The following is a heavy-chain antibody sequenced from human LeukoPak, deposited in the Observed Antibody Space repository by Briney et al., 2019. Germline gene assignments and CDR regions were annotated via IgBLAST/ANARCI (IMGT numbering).Heavy chain of an antibody. J-gene: IGHJ3*02. D-gene: IGHD4-11*01. CDR1: GYTFTSYD. Sequence: GASVKVSCKSSGYTFTSYDISWVRQASGQGLEWVGWMNPNSGNTAYAQKFQGRVTMTRDTSVSTAYLELSSLRSEDTAVYYCARDPTVKDGSDIWGQGTMVTVSS. CDR3: ARDPTVKDGSDI. V-gene: IGHV1-8*01. CDR2: MNPNSGNT.